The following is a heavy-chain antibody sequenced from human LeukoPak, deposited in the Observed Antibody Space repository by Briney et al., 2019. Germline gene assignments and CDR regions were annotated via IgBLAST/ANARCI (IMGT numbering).Heavy chain of an antibody. Sequence: PGGSLRLSCAASGFTFTSSAMNWVRQAPGKGLEWVSYISSSSSYIYYADSVKGRFTISRDNAKNSLYLQMNSLRAEDTAVYYCARADGEGGYNSDSWGQGALVTVSS. CDR2: ISSSSSYI. J-gene: IGHJ5*01. CDR3: ARADGEGGYNSDS. D-gene: IGHD5-24*01. V-gene: IGHV3-21*01. CDR1: GFTFTSSA.